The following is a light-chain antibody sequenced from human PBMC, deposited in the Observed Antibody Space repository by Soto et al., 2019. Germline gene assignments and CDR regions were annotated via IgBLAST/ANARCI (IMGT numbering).Light chain of an antibody. CDR2: GAS. J-gene: IGKJ1*01. Sequence: EIVLTQSPGTLSLSPGERATLSCRASQSVSSSWLAWYQQKPGQAPRLLIYGASSRATGVPDRFSGSGSGTDFTLIISRLEPEDSAVFYCQQYGGPPWTFGQGTKVEIK. CDR1: QSVSSSW. CDR3: QQYGGPPWT. V-gene: IGKV3-20*01.